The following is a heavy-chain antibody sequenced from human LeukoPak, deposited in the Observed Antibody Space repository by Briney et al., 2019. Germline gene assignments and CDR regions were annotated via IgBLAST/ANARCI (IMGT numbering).Heavy chain of an antibody. J-gene: IGHJ4*02. Sequence: GGSLRLSCAASGLTVSSNYITWVRQPPGKGLEWVSVLHAAGGTYYADSVKGRFTISRHISKNTVYLQMNSLRAEDTAVYYCAREGYDSSGYPRLLDYWGQGTLVTVSS. CDR3: AREGYDSSGYPRLLDY. CDR2: LHAAGGT. CDR1: GLTVSSNY. D-gene: IGHD3-22*01. V-gene: IGHV3-53*04.